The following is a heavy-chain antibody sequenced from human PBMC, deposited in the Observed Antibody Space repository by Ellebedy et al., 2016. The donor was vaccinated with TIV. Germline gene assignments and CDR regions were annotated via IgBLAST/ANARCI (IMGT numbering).Heavy chain of an antibody. CDR3: ARDQVYGIQLWFDY. CDR2: ISYDGSNK. J-gene: IGHJ4*02. CDR1: GFTFSSYG. Sequence: PGGSLRLSCAASGFTFSSYGMHWVRQAPGKGLEWVAVISYDGSNKYYADSVKGRFTISRDNSKNTLYLQMNSLRAEDTAVYYCARDQVYGIQLWFDYWGQGTLVTVSS. D-gene: IGHD5-18*01. V-gene: IGHV3-30*03.